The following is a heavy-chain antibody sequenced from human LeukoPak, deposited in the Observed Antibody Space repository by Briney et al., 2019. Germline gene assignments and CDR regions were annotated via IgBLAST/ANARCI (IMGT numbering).Heavy chain of an antibody. CDR1: GGSISSSSNY. V-gene: IGHV4-39*07. Sequence: PSETLSLTCSVSGGSISSSSNYWGWIRQPPGKGLEWIGNIYNRGSTYYNPSLKSRVTISVDTSKNQFSLKLNSVTAADTAVYYCAKPSNYYGSATDAFDFWGQGTMVTVSS. D-gene: IGHD3-10*01. CDR3: AKPSNYYGSATDAFDF. J-gene: IGHJ3*01. CDR2: IYNRGST.